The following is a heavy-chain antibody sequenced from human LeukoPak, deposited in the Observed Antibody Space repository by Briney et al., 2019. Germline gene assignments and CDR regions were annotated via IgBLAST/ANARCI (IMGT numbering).Heavy chain of an antibody. CDR3: TSWGDTTAEYFQR. V-gene: IGHV3-7*01. D-gene: IGHD2-21*02. J-gene: IGHJ1*01. CDR1: GGSFSGYY. CDR2: INPDGRDT. Sequence: ETLSLTCAVYGGSFSGYYWSWVRQAPGKGLEWVAHINPDGRDTYYVDSVKGRLTISRDNAQNSMYLQMNSLRVEDTAVYYCTSWGDTTAEYFQRWGQGTLVTVSS.